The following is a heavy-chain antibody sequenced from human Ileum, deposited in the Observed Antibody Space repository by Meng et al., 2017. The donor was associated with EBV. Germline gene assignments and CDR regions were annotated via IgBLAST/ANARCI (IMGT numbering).Heavy chain of an antibody. CDR1: GFTFSSYS. D-gene: IGHD4-17*01. CDR3: ARAPPYGPCFDY. Sequence: EVQLVESGGGLVKPGGSXXLSCAASGFTFSSYSMNWVRQAPGKGLEWVSSISSSSSYIYYADSVKGRFTISRDNAKNSLYLQMNSLRAEDTAVYYCARAPPYGPCFDYWGQGTLVTVSS. J-gene: IGHJ4*02. V-gene: IGHV3-21*01. CDR2: ISSSSSYI.